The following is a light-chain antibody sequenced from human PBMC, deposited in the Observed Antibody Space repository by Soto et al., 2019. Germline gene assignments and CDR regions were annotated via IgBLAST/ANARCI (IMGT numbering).Light chain of an antibody. CDR2: AAS. CDR3: QQSYSTPVT. J-gene: IGKJ2*01. V-gene: IGKV1-39*01. CDR1: QSISSY. Sequence: DIQVTQSPSSLSASVGDRVTITCRASQSISSYLNWYQQKLGKAPKLLIYAASSLQSGVPSRFSCSGSGPDFTLTISSLQPEDFATYYCQQSYSTPVTFGQGTNLEIK.